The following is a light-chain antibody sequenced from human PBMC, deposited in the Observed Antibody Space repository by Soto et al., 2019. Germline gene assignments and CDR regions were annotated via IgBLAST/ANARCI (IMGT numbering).Light chain of an antibody. V-gene: IGKV3-11*01. CDR1: QSVGSY. CDR3: QHRSSWPGFT. J-gene: IGKJ3*01. CDR2: DAS. Sequence: EIVLTQSPATLSLSPGERATLSCRASQSVGSYLAWYQQKPGQAPRLLIYDASNRATGIPARFSGSGSGTDFNLTIRSLEPEDFAIYYCQHRSSWPGFTVGPGTKVDIK.